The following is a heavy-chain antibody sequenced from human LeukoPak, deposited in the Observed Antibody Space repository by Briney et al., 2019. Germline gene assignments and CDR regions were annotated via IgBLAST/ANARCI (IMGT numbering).Heavy chain of an antibody. D-gene: IGHD6-19*01. CDR2: IHYPAST. Sequence: KPSETLSLTCTVSGDSVNAFYWSWLRQSPGTGLEWIGFIHYPASTAYNPSLKSRVTISLESSRNQLSLMLTSLTPADTAMYYCARGSSDVYWYLDVWGRGTLVTVSS. CDR3: ARGSSDVYWYLDV. CDR1: GDSVNAFY. J-gene: IGHJ2*01. V-gene: IGHV4-59*02.